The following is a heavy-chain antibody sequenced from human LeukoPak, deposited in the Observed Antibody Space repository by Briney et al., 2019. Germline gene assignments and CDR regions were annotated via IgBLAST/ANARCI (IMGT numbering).Heavy chain of an antibody. CDR1: GGSISSGGYS. J-gene: IGHJ3*02. Sequence: TLSLTCAVSGGSISSGGYSWSWTRQPPGRGLEWIRYIYHSGSTYYNPSLKSRVTISVDRSKNQFSLKLSSVTAADTAVYYCARTLLCGGDCYSAFDIWGQGTMVTVSS. CDR2: IYHSGST. D-gene: IGHD2-21*02. V-gene: IGHV4-30-2*01. CDR3: ARTLLCGGDCYSAFDI.